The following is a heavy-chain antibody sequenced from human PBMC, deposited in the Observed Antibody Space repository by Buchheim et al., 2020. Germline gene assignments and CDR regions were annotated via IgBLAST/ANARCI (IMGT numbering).Heavy chain of an antibody. CDR2: IIPILGIA. Sequence: QVQLVQSGAEVKKPGSSVKVSCKASGGTFSSYAISWVRQAPGQGLEWMGRIIPILGIANYAQKFQGRVTITAAKSTSTAYMELSSLRSEDTAVYYCASPYDFWSGSIRTHYYYGMDVWAQGTT. D-gene: IGHD3-3*01. CDR1: GGTFSSYA. CDR3: ASPYDFWSGSIRTHYYYGMDV. V-gene: IGHV1-69*04. J-gene: IGHJ6*02.